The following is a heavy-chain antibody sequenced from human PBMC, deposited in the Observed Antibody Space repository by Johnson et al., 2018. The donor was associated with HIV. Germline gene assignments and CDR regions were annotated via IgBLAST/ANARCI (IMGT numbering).Heavy chain of an antibody. CDR3: AKGLGSYYEAFDI. D-gene: IGHD3-10*01. CDR2: INQGESER. V-gene: IGHV3-7*01. CDR1: GFTFSSYW. Sequence: VQLVESGGGVVQPGRSLRLSCAASGFTFSSYWMTWVRQAPGKGLEWVANINQGESERNYVDALRGRFTISRDNAKNSLYLQMNSLRVEDTAVYYCAKGLGSYYEAFDIWGQGTMVIVSS. J-gene: IGHJ3*02.